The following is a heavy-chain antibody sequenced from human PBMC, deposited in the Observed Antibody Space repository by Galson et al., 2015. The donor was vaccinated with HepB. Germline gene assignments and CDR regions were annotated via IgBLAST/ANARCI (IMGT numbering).Heavy chain of an antibody. D-gene: IGHD6-13*01. V-gene: IGHV1-18*01. Sequence: SVKVSCKASGYTFTSYGISWVRQAPGQGLEWMGWISAYNGNTNYAQKLQGRVTMTTDTSTSTAYMELRSLRSDDTAVYYCARDYSNIAAAGIDYWGQGTLVTVSS. CDR1: GYTFTSYG. CDR2: ISAYNGNT. J-gene: IGHJ4*02. CDR3: ARDYSNIAAAGIDY.